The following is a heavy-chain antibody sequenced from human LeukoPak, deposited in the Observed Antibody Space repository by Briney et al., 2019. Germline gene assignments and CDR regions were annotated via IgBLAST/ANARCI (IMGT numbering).Heavy chain of an antibody. CDR3: VRGGLTTSFDY. J-gene: IGHJ4*02. D-gene: IGHD4-17*01. Sequence: GGSLRLSCVVSGFTFSSYEMNWVRQAPGKGLEWVSYISSSGSTIYYADSVKGRFTISRDNAKKSLYLQMNSLRAEDTAVYYCVRGGLTTSFDYWGQGTLVTVSS. V-gene: IGHV3-48*03. CDR2: ISSSGSTI. CDR1: GFTFSSYE.